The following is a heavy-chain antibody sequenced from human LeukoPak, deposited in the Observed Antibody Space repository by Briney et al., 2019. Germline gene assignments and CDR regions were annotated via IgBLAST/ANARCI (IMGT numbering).Heavy chain of an antibody. D-gene: IGHD6-13*01. CDR2: IYYSGST. V-gene: IGHV4-39*07. CDR1: AGSISSSSYY. CDR3: ARVRQQLSPFDY. Sequence: SETLSLTCTVSAGSISSSSYYWGWIRQPPGKGLEWIGSIYYSGSTYYNPSLKSRVTISVDTSKNQFSLKLSSVTAADTAVYYCARVRQQLSPFDYWGQGTLVTVSS. J-gene: IGHJ4*02.